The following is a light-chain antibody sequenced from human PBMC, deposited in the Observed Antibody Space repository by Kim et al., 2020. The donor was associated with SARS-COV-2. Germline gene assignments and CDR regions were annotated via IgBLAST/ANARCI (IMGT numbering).Light chain of an antibody. CDR1: SSDVGNYDY. J-gene: IGLJ1*01. CDR3: SSYTSSTTYV. V-gene: IGLV2-14*04. Sequence: GQSLTLSCTGPSSDVGNYDYVSWYQQHPGKAPKLMIYDLTKRPSGVSDRFSGSKSGDTASLTISGLQPEDEADYYCSSYTSSTTYVFGSGTKVTVL. CDR2: DLT.